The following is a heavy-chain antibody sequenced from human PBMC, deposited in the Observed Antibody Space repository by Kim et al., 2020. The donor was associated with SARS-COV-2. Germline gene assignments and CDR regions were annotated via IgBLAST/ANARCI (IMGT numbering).Heavy chain of an antibody. CDR2: T. Sequence: TDYAAPVKSRFTISRDDSKNTLYLQMNSLKTEDTAVYYCTTGDGSSSVDYWGQGTLVTVSS. D-gene: IGHD6-13*01. J-gene: IGHJ4*02. CDR3: TTGDGSSSVDY. V-gene: IGHV3-15*01.